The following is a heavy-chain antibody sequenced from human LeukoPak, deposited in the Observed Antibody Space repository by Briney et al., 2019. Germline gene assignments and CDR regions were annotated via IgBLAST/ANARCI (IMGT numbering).Heavy chain of an antibody. J-gene: IGHJ3*02. V-gene: IGHV3-30-3*01. D-gene: IGHD2/OR15-2a*01. Sequence: GPLRLSCAASGFTFSSYAMHWVRQAPGKGLEWVAVISYDGSNKHYADSVKGRFTISRDNSKNTLYLQMNSLRAEDTAVYYCARDRINAFDIWGQGTMVTVSS. CDR2: ISYDGSNK. CDR1: GFTFSSYA. CDR3: ARDRINAFDI.